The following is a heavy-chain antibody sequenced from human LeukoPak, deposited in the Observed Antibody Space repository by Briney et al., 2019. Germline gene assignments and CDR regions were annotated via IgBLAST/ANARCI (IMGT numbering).Heavy chain of an antibody. CDR1: GFTFDDYA. V-gene: IGHV3-9*01. D-gene: IGHD3-16*02. CDR2: ISWNSGSI. CDR3: AKDISSLGELSEGFDY. Sequence: GRSLRRSCAASGFTFDDYAMHLVRQAPGRGLEWVSGISWNSGSIGYADSVKGRFTISRDNAKNSLYLQMNSLRAEDTALYYCAKDISSLGELSEGFDYWGQGTLVTVSS. J-gene: IGHJ4*02.